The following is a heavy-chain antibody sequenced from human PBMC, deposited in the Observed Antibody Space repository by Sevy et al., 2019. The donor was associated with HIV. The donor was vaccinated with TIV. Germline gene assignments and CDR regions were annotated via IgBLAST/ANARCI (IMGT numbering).Heavy chain of an antibody. D-gene: IGHD3-22*01. Sequence: GGSLRLSCAASGFTFSNYAMNWVRQAPGKGLEWVSGISGSGGSGDKTNYADSVKGRFTISRDDSKNSLYLQLNSLRAEDTAIYYCGRKYDSSGYFDYWGQGTLVTVSS. CDR1: GFTFSNYA. V-gene: IGHV3-23*01. CDR3: GRKYDSSGYFDY. CDR2: ISGSGGSGDKT. J-gene: IGHJ4*02.